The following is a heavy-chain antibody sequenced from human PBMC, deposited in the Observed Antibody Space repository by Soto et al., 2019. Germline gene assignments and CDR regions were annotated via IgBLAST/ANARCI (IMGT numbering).Heavy chain of an antibody. CDR1: VFTFSSYG. J-gene: IGHJ6*02. CDR2: ISYGGSNK. V-gene: IGHV3-30*03. Sequence: PGGSLRLSCAASVFTFSSYGIHWVRQAPGKGLEWVAVISYGGSNKYYADSVRGRFTISRDNSKNTVYLQMNSLRADDTAVYYCAATDCGWNNPYYYYDMDVWGQGTTVTVSS. CDR3: AATDCGWNNPYYYYDMDV. D-gene: IGHD6-19*01.